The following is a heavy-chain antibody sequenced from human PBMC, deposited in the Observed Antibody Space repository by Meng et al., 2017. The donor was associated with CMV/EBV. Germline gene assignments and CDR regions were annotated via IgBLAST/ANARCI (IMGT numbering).Heavy chain of an antibody. CDR1: GFTFSDYY. J-gene: IGHJ6*02. D-gene: IGHD2-2*01. V-gene: IGHV3-11*01. CDR2: ISSSGSTI. Sequence: GESLKISCAASGFTFSDYYMSWIRQAPGKGLEWVSYISSSGSTIYYPDSVKGRFTISRDNAKNSLYLQMNSLRAEDTAVYYCARDGVVLVVPAYYFGMDVWGQGTTVTVSS. CDR3: ARDGVVLVVPAYYFGMDV.